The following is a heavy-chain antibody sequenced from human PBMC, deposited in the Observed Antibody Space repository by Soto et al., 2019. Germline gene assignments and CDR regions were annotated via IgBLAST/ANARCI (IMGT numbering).Heavy chain of an antibody. CDR1: GFTFSNAW. Sequence: GGSLRLSCAASGFTFSNAWMSWVRQAPGKGLEWVGRIKSKTDGSNKYYADSVKGRFTISRDNSKNTLYLQMNSLRAEDTAVYYCAKDRTADGEWELLFDYWGQGTLVTVSS. CDR3: AKDRTADGEWELLFDY. D-gene: IGHD1-26*01. CDR2: IKSKTDGSNK. V-gene: IGHV3-15*01. J-gene: IGHJ4*02.